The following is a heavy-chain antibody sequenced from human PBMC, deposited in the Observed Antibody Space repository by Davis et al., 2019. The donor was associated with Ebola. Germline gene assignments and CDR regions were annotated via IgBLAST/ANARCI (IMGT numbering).Heavy chain of an antibody. J-gene: IGHJ2*01. V-gene: IGHV3-9*01. Sequence: GGSLRLSCAASGFTFDDYAMHWVRQAPGKGLEWVSGISWNSGSIGYADSVKGRFTISRANAKNSLYLQMNSLKAEDTAVYYCAREATRGWYFDLWGRGTLVTVSS. CDR1: GFTFDDYA. CDR3: AREATRGWYFDL. D-gene: IGHD2-2*01. CDR2: ISWNSGSI.